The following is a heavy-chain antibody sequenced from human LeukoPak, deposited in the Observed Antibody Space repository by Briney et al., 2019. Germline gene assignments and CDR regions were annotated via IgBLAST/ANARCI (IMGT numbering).Heavy chain of an antibody. J-gene: IGHJ4*02. CDR3: ARHLSGVTGYTYGRGIDY. Sequence: GGSLRLSCAASGFTFSSYYMSWVRQAPGNGLEWVANIKKDGSEKYYVDSVKGRFTISRDNAKTSLYLQMNSLRAEDTAVYYCARHLSGVTGYTYGRGIDYWGQGTLVTVSS. CDR2: IKKDGSEK. D-gene: IGHD5-18*01. V-gene: IGHV3-7*01. CDR1: GFTFSSYY.